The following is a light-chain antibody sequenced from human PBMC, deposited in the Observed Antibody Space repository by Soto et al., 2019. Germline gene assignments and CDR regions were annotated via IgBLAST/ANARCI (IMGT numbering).Light chain of an antibody. CDR2: EVS. J-gene: IGLJ1*01. CDR1: HSDVGSYNL. CDR3: CSYAGSTTQTYV. Sequence: QSALTQPASVSGSPGQSITISCTGTHSDVGSYNLVSWYQQHPGKAPKVIIYEVSEWPSGVSDRFSGSKSGNTASLMISGLQAEDEADYYCCSYAGSTTQTYVFGSGTKVTVL. V-gene: IGLV2-23*02.